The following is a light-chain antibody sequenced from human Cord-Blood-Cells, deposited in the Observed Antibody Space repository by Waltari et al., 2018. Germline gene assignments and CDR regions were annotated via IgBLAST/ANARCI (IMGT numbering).Light chain of an antibody. V-gene: IGLV4-69*01. CDR3: QTWGTGIRV. CDR1: SGHSSYA. J-gene: IGLJ3*02. CDR2: LNSDGSH. Sequence: QLVLTQSPSASASLGASVKLTCTLSSGHSSYAIAWHQQQPEKGPRYLMKLNSDGSHNQGDGIPARFSGSSSGAERYLASSSLQSEDEADYDCQTWGTGIRVFGGGTKLTVL.